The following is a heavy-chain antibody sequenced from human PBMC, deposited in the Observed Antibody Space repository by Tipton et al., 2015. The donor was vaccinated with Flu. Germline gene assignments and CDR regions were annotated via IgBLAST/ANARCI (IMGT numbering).Heavy chain of an antibody. CDR3: SSPLLETISWPIDF. V-gene: IGHV5-51*01. Sequence: QLVQSGAEVKKAGGPLKISCKGSGYSFTSYWIGWVRQMPGKGLEWMGIINPDDSDTRYRPSFHGQVTISVDKSIRTAYLQWSSLKASSTAFYCCSSPLLETISWPIDFWVRGTLVPVPS. CDR1: GYSFTSYW. J-gene: IGHJ4*01. D-gene: IGHD6-13*01. CDR2: INPDDSDT.